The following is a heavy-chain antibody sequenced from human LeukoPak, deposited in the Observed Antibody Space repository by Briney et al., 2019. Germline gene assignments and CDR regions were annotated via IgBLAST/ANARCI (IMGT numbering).Heavy chain of an antibody. Sequence: GGSLRLSCAASGFTFSSYSMNWVRQAPGKGLEWVSSISSSSSYIYYADSVKGRFTISRDNAKNSLYLQMNSLRAEDTAVYYCARDVGHSSGWYYFDYWGQGTLVSVSS. D-gene: IGHD6-19*01. CDR1: GFTFSSYS. J-gene: IGHJ4*02. CDR3: ARDVGHSSGWYYFDY. CDR2: ISSSSSYI. V-gene: IGHV3-21*01.